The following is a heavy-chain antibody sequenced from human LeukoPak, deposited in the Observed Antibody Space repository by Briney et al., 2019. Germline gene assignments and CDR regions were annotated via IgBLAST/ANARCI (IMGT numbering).Heavy chain of an antibody. CDR2: ISGDGGST. Sequence: PRGSLRLSCAASGFTFDDCAMYWVCQAPGKGLEWVSLISGDGGSTYYADSVKVRFTISRDNAKNSLYLQMNSLRDEDTAVYYCARELDTAMVLSDYWGQGTLVSASS. J-gene: IGHJ4*02. CDR3: ARELDTAMVLSDY. D-gene: IGHD5-18*01. CDR1: GFTFDDCA. V-gene: IGHV3-43*02.